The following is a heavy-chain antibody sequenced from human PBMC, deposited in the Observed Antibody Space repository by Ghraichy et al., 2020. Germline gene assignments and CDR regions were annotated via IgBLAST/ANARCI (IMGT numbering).Heavy chain of an antibody. V-gene: IGHV3-23*01. CDR2: ITSSGGNT. Sequence: GESLNISCAASGFTFTSHAMNWVRQAPGKGLEWVSTITSSGGNTYYADSLKGRFTISRDNSKKTLYLQMNSLRAEDTAVYYCAKVDSSLDDYGDYDDYHYNGLDAWGQGTTVTVSS. D-gene: IGHD4-17*01. J-gene: IGHJ6*02. CDR3: AKVDSSLDDYGDYDDYHYNGLDA. CDR1: GFTFTSHA.